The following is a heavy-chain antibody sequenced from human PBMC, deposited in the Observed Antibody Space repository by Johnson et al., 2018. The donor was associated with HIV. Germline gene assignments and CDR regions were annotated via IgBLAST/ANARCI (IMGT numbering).Heavy chain of an antibody. Sequence: QVQLVESGGGVVQPGGSLRLSCAASGFTFSSYGMHWVRQAPDKGLEWVAFIRYDERNKYYADSVKGRFTISRDNSKNTLYLQMNSLRAEDTAVYYCARDKGSWFDDAFDIWGQGTMVTVSS. J-gene: IGHJ3*02. CDR1: GFTFSSYG. CDR3: ARDKGSWFDDAFDI. V-gene: IGHV3-30*02. CDR2: IRYDERNK. D-gene: IGHD6-13*01.